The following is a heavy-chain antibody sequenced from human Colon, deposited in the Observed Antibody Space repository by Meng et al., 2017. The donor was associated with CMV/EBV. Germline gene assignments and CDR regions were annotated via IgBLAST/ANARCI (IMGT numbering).Heavy chain of an antibody. CDR1: GFTFSNYW. CDR2: IKQDGSEK. Sequence: GGSLRHSCAASGFTFSNYWMTWVRQAPGKGLEWVAYIKQDGSEKYYVDSVKGRFTVSRDIAKNSLYLQMNSLRAEDTAVYYCARNPFDSSGYYFDYWGQGVLVTVSS. D-gene: IGHD3-22*01. J-gene: IGHJ4*02. V-gene: IGHV3-7*01. CDR3: ARNPFDSSGYYFDY.